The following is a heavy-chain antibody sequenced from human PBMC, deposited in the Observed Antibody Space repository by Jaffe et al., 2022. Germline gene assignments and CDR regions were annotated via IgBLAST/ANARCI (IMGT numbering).Heavy chain of an antibody. V-gene: IGHV5-51*03. CDR2: IYPGDSDT. CDR3: ARRGRGDKFDPEEGNWFDP. J-gene: IGHJ5*02. Sequence: EVQLVQSGAEVKKPGESLKISCKGSGYSFTSYWIGWVRQMPGKGLEWMGIIYPGDSDTRYSPSFQGQVTISADKSISTAYLQWSSLKASDTAMYYCARRGRGDKFDPEEGNWFDPWGQGTLVTVSS. CDR1: GYSFTSYW. D-gene: IGHD3-16*01.